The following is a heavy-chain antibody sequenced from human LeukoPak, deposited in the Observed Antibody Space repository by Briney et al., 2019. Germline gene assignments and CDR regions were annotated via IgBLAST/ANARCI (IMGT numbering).Heavy chain of an antibody. D-gene: IGHD1-14*01. CDR1: GFTFSSYG. Sequence: GGSLTLSCAPSGFTFSSYGMHWVRQAPGKGREWVAVVWYDGSNKYYADSVKGRFTIARDNSKNTLYLQMNSLRAEDTAVYYCAIARNVYYYYMDVWGKGTTVTVSS. CDR3: AIARNVYYYYMDV. V-gene: IGHV3-33*01. J-gene: IGHJ6*03. CDR2: VWYDGSNK.